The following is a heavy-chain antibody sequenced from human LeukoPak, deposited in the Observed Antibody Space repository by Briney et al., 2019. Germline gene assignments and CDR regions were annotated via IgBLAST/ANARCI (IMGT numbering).Heavy chain of an antibody. V-gene: IGHV3-21*05. D-gene: IGHD1-20*01. Sequence: GGSLRLSCAASGFTFSDYSMNWVRQAPGRGLEWISYIGLGSGFVSYADSVKGRFTISSDTATKSVYLQMDSLRAEDTAVYYCARDHNWAFDNWGQGTLVTVSP. CDR3: ARDHNWAFDN. CDR1: GFTFSDYS. CDR2: IGLGSGFV. J-gene: IGHJ4*02.